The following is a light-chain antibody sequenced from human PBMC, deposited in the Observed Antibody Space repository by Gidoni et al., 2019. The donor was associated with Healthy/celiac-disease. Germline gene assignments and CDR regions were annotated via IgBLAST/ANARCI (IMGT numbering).Light chain of an antibody. CDR1: SSDVGGYNY. CDR3: SSYAGSNNVV. CDR2: EVS. J-gene: IGLJ2*01. Sequence: QSALTQPPSASGSPGQSVPISCTGTSSDVGGYNYVSWYQQHPGKAPKLMIYEVSKRPSGVPDRFSGSKSGNTASLTVAGLQAEDEAYYYCSSYAGSNNVVFGGGTKLTVL. V-gene: IGLV2-8*01.